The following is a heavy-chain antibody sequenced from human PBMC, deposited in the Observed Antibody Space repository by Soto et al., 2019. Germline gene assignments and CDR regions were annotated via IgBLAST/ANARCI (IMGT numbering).Heavy chain of an antibody. CDR3: ARDWYDSSGYIYFDY. CDR2: IFYSGST. Sequence: SETLCLTCTFSGCSVSSGTYYWSWIRQPPGKGLEWIGYIFYSGSTNYNPSLKSRVTISVDTSKNQFSLKLSSVTAADTAVYYCARDWYDSSGYIYFDYWGQGTQVTVSS. V-gene: IGHV4-61*01. J-gene: IGHJ4*02. CDR1: GCSVSSGTYY. D-gene: IGHD3-22*01.